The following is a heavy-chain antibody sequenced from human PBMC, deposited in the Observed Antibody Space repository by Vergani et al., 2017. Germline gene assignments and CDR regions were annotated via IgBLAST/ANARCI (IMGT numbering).Heavy chain of an antibody. J-gene: IGHJ6*02. V-gene: IGHV1-69*01. CDR1: GGTFSSYP. CDR3: ASRDITIFGVVIIRGYYYYGMDV. CDR2: IIPIFGTA. Sequence: QVQLVQSGAEVKKPGSSVKVSCKASGGTFSSYPISWVRQAPGQGLEWMGGIIPIFGTANYAQKFQGRVTITADESTSTAYMELSSLRSEDTAVYYCASRDITIFGVVIIRGYYYYGMDVWGQGTTVTVSS. D-gene: IGHD3-3*01.